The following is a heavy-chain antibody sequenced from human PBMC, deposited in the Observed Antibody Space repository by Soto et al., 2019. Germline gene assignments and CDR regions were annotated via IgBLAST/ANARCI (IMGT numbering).Heavy chain of an antibody. V-gene: IGHV4-39*01. CDR3: ARHWGPPPTYQLLSYYYYYGMDV. J-gene: IGHJ6*02. CDR1: GGSISSSSYY. Sequence: SETLSLTCTVSGGSISSSSYYWGWIRQPPGKGLEWIGSIYYSGSTYYNPSLKSRVTISVDTSKNQFSLKLSSVTAADTAVYYCARHWGPPPTYQLLSYYYYYGMDVWGQGTTV. D-gene: IGHD2-2*01. CDR2: IYYSGST.